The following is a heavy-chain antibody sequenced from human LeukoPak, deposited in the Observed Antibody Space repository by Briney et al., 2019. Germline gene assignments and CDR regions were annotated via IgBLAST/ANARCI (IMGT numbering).Heavy chain of an antibody. CDR2: ISSSSSIA. J-gene: IGHJ4*02. Sequence: GGSLRLSCAVSGFTFSTYRMNWVRQAPGMGLEWVSYISSSSSIAYYADSVKGRFTISRGNAKNSLFLQMDSLRDEDTAVYYCARSGYSGYEFDHWGQGTRVTVSS. CDR1: GFTFSTYR. CDR3: ARSGYSGYEFDH. V-gene: IGHV3-48*02. D-gene: IGHD5-12*01.